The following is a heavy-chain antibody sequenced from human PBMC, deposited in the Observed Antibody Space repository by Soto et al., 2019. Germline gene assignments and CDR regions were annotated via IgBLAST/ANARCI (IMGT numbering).Heavy chain of an antibody. J-gene: IGHJ4*02. Sequence: GGSLRLSCVASGFTVSSNYMSWVRQAPGKGLEWVSVIYSGGSTYYADSVKGRFTISRDNSKNTLYLQMNSLRAEDTAVYYCARWGGATYYYDSSGYYYDYWGQGTLVTVSS. CDR1: GFTVSSNY. V-gene: IGHV3-53*01. D-gene: IGHD3-22*01. CDR2: IYSGGST. CDR3: ARWGGATYYYDSSGYYYDY.